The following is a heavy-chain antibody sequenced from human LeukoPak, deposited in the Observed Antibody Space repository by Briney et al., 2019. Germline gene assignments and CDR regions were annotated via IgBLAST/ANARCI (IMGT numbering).Heavy chain of an antibody. J-gene: IGHJ6*02. D-gene: IGHD2-2*01. CDR2: ISHDGDNK. V-gene: IGHV3-30*18. Sequence: GGSLRLSCGASGFTFNSYGMHWIRQAPGKGLEWVAIISHDGDNKYYADSVKGRFTISRDNSENTLYLQMNSLRAEDTAVYYCAKDAKYLTSTSSSYGMDVWDQGTRVTVSS. CDR3: AKDAKYLTSTSSSYGMDV. CDR1: GFTFNSYG.